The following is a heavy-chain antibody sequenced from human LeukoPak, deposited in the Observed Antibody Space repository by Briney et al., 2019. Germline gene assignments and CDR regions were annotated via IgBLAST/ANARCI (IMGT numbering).Heavy chain of an antibody. D-gene: IGHD1-26*01. CDR3: ARVALGASDY. CDR2: TYTSGST. Sequence: SETLSLTCTVSGVSISSYYWSWIRQPPGKGLEWIGYTYTSGSTNYNPSLKSRVTISVDTSKNQFSLKLSSVTAADTAVYYCARVALGASDYWGQGTLVTVSS. V-gene: IGHV4-4*09. CDR1: GVSISSYY. J-gene: IGHJ4*02.